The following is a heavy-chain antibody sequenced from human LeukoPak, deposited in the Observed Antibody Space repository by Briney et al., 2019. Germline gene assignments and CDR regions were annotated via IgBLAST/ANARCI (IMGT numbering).Heavy chain of an antibody. J-gene: IGHJ4*02. CDR2: IHPKSGGT. D-gene: IGHD6-13*01. CDR3: ARDPPAAGSTEFDF. CDR1: GFTFTDYY. Sequence: GASVKVSRKASGFTFTDYYIHWVRQAPGQGLEWMGSIHPKSGGTKYAQKFQGRVTVTRDTSISATYMECSRLTSDDTAVYYCARDPPAAGSTEFDFWGQGTLVTVSS. V-gene: IGHV1-2*02.